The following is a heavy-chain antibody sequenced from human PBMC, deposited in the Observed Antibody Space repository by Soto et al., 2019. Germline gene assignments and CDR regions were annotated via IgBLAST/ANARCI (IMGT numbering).Heavy chain of an antibody. CDR3: ARSYSSGWYSGGWFDP. CDR1: GFTFSSYG. J-gene: IGHJ5*02. D-gene: IGHD6-19*01. Sequence: QVQLVESGGGVVQPGRSLRLSCAASGFTFSSYGMHWVRQAPGKGLEWVAVIWYDGSNKYYADSVKGRFTISRDNSKNTLYRQMNSLRAEDTAAYYCARSYSSGWYSGGWFDPWGQGTLVTVSS. CDR2: IWYDGSNK. V-gene: IGHV3-33*01.